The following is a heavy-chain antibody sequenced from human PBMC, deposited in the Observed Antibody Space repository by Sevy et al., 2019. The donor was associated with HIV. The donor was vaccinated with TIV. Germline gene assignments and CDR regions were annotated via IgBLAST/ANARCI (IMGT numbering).Heavy chain of an antibody. CDR3: AKDLDRVYDFWSGYHYFDY. Sequence: GGSLRLSCAASGFTFSSYAMSWVRQPPGKGLEWVSAISGSGGSTYYADSGKGRFTISRDNSKNTLYLQMNSLRAEDTAVYYCAKDLDRVYDFWSGYHYFDYWGQGTLVTVSS. J-gene: IGHJ4*02. CDR2: ISGSGGST. V-gene: IGHV3-23*01. CDR1: GFTFSSYA. D-gene: IGHD3-3*01.